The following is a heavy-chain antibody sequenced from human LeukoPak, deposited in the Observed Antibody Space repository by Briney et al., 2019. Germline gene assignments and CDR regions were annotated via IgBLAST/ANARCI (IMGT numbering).Heavy chain of an antibody. CDR2: IKPKTDGETT. CDR3: ITPLPYSAQ. CDR1: GFTFSNAY. D-gene: IGHD2-21*01. V-gene: IGHV3-15*07. Sequence: GGSLRLSCAASGFTFSNAYMNWVRQDPGKGLEWVGRIKPKTDGETTEYAAPVKGRFSISRDDSKNMLYLQMNSLKTEDTAVYYCITPLPYSAQGGQGTLVTVSS. J-gene: IGHJ4*02.